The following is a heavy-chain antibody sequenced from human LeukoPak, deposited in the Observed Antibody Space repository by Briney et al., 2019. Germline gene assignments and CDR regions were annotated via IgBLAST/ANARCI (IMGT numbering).Heavy chain of an antibody. CDR3: ARVIAGLYYYDSSGYYRQRYFDY. J-gene: IGHJ4*02. V-gene: IGHV4-59*11. CDR1: GGSISGHY. CDR2: IYYSGTT. D-gene: IGHD3-22*01. Sequence: SETLSLTCNVSGGSISGHYWSWIRQPPGKGLEWIGYIYYSGTTSYKPSLRSRVTISVDTSKNQFSLKLSSVTAADTAVYYCARVIAGLYYYDSSGYYRQRYFDYWGQGTLVTVSS.